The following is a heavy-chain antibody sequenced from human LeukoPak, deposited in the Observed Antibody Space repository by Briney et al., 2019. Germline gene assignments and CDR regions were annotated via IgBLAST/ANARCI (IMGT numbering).Heavy chain of an antibody. V-gene: IGHV3-74*01. J-gene: IGHJ4*02. CDR3: VRTHSSGYYYFDS. CDR2: IDGDESAT. Sequence: GGSLRLSCAASGFTFDDYAMHWVRQAPGKGLIWVSRIDGDESATYYGDSVKGRFTISRDNAKNTLYLQMNSLRVEDTAVYYCVRTHSSGYYYFDSWGQGTLVTVSS. D-gene: IGHD3-22*01. CDR1: GFTFDDYA.